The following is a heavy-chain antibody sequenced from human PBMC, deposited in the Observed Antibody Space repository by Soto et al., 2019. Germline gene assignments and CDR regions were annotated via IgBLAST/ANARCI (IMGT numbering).Heavy chain of an antibody. CDR1: GGSFSGYY. D-gene: IGHD3-16*01. CDR3: ARGGLPMYYFDY. Sequence: QVQLQQWGAGLLKPSETLSLTCAVYGGSFSGYYWSWIRQPPGKGLEWIGEINHSGSTNYNPSLKSRVTISVDTSKNQFSLKLSSVTAADTAVYYCARGGLPMYYFDYWGQGTLVTVSS. V-gene: IGHV4-34*01. CDR2: INHSGST. J-gene: IGHJ4*02.